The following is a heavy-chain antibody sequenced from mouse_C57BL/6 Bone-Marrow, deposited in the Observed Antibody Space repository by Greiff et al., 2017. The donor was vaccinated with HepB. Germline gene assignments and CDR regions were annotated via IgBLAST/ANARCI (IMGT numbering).Heavy chain of an antibody. J-gene: IGHJ3*01. V-gene: IGHV5-17*01. CDR2: ISSGSSTI. D-gene: IGHD1-1*01. CDR3: ARNYYGSSYSWFAY. Sequence: EVQGVESGGGLVKPGGSLKLSCAASGFTFSDYGMHWVRQAPEKGLEWVAYISSGSSTIYYADTVKGRFTISRDNAKNTLFLQMTSLRAEDTAMYYCARNYYGSSYSWFAYWGQGTLVTVSA. CDR1: GFTFSDYG.